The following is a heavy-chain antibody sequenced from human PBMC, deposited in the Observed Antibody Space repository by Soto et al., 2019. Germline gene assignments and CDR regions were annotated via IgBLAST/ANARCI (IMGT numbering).Heavy chain of an antibody. CDR1: GAPLSGASYY. D-gene: IGHD3-3*01. CDR3: ARSIFRANAAFDI. CDR2: IYYSRST. V-gene: IGHV4-31*02. Sequence: SETLSLTCSVSGAPLSGASYYWTWIRQLPGKGLEWIGYIYYSRSTYYNPSLKSRVTISEDTSKNQFSLTLTSMTAADTAIYYCARSIFRANAAFDIWGQGTMVTVSS. J-gene: IGHJ3*02.